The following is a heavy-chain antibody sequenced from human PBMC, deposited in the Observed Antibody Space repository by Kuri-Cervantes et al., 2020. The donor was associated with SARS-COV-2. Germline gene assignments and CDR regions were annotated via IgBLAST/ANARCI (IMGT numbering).Heavy chain of an antibody. V-gene: IGHV3-48*02. CDR3: ARYGFGYSTFYGMDV. Sequence: GESLKIPCAASGFTFSNYDMNWDRQAPGKGLEWVSYISSSRTMYNADSVKGRFTISRDNAKNSLYLQMNSLRDEDTAVYYCARYGFGYSTFYGMDVWGQGTTVTVSS. CDR2: ISSSRTM. J-gene: IGHJ6*02. D-gene: IGHD6-13*01. CDR1: GFTFSNYD.